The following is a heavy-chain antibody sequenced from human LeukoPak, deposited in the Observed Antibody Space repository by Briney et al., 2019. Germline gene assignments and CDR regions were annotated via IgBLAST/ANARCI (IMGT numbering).Heavy chain of an antibody. J-gene: IGHJ4*02. D-gene: IGHD6-13*01. Sequence: GGSLRLPCAASGFTVSSNYMSWVRQAPGKGLEWVSVIYSGGSTYYADSVKGRFTISRDNAKNSLYLQMNSLRADDTAVYYCARETYSSSWCFDYWGQGTLVTVSS. CDR3: ARETYSSSWCFDY. V-gene: IGHV3-66*01. CDR2: IYSGGST. CDR1: GFTVSSNY.